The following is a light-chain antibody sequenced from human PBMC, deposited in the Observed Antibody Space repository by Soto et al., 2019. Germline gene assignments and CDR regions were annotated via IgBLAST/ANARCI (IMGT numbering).Light chain of an antibody. V-gene: IGLV2-8*01. CDR2: EVS. Sequence: QSALTQPPSASGSPGQSVTISCTGTPSDVGASNYVSWYQQHPGKAPKLMISEVSKRPSGVPDRFSGSKSGNTASLTVSGLQAEDEADYYCISSAGTKNMVFGAGTKVTVL. CDR3: ISSAGTKNMV. CDR1: PSDVGASNY. J-gene: IGLJ1*01.